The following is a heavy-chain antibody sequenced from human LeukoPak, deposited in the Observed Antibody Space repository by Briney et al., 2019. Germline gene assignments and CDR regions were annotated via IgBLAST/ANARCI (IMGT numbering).Heavy chain of an antibody. CDR2: ISSSGSTI. V-gene: IGHV3-48*03. CDR1: GFTFSSYE. CDR3: ARLDYYGSGSYFDY. D-gene: IGHD3-10*01. J-gene: IGHJ4*02. Sequence: GGSLRLSCAASGFTFSSYEMNWVRQAPGKGMEWVSYISSSGSTIYYTDSVKGRFTISRDNARNSLYLQMNSLRAEDTAVYYCARLDYYGSGSYFDYWGQGTLVTVSS.